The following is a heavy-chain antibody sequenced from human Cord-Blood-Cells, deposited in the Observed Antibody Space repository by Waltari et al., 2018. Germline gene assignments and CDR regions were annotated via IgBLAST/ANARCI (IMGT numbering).Heavy chain of an antibody. CDR1: GYSISSGYY. Sequence: QVQLQESGPGLVKPSETLSPNCPFPGYSISSGYYWGWIRQPPGKGLEWIGSIYHSGSTYYNPSLKSRVTISVDTSKNQFSLKLSSVTAADTAVYYCAREYSSSSEYFQHWGQGTLVTVSS. J-gene: IGHJ1*01. V-gene: IGHV4-38-2*02. CDR3: AREYSSSSEYFQH. CDR2: IYHSGST. D-gene: IGHD6-6*01.